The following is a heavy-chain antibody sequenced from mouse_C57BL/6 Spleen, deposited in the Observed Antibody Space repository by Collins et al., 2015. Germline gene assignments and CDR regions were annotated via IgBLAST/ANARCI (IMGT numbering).Heavy chain of an antibody. V-gene: IGHV1-87*01. D-gene: IGHD2-3*01. CDR1: GYTFTSYW. CDR3: ARGYDGSYGGFAY. J-gene: IGHJ3*01. CDR2: IYPGDGDT. Sequence: SGAELARPGASVKLSCKASGYTFTSYWMQWVKQRPGQGLEWIGAIYPGDGDTRYTQKFKGKATLTADKSSSTAYMQLSSLASEDSAVYYCARGYDGSYGGFAYWGQGTLVTVSA.